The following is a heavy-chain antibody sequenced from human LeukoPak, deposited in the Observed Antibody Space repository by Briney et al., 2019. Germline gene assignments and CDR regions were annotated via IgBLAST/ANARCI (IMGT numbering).Heavy chain of an antibody. CDR2: ISSGGSAI. J-gene: IGHJ4*02. CDR1: GFTFSDYY. Sequence: GSLRLSCAASGFTFSDYYMSWIRQAPGKGLEWVSYISSGGSAIYYADSVKGRFTISRDNAKNSLYLQMNSLRAEDTAVYYCAGRMVGATTADYWGQGTLVTVSS. D-gene: IGHD1-26*01. CDR3: AGRMVGATTADY. V-gene: IGHV3-11*04.